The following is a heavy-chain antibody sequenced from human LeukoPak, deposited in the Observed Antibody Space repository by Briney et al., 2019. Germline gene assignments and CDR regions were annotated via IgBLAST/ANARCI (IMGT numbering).Heavy chain of an antibody. CDR2: ISSSSSYI. D-gene: IGHD3-16*01. CDR3: ARGPFSGSYAD. J-gene: IGHJ4*02. V-gene: IGHV3-21*01. Sequence: GSLRLSCAASGFTFSSYSMNWVRQAPGKGLEWVSSISSSSSYIYYADSVKGRFTISRDNAKNSLYLQMNSLRAEDTAVCYCARGPFSGSYADWGQGTLVTVSS. CDR1: GFTFSSYS.